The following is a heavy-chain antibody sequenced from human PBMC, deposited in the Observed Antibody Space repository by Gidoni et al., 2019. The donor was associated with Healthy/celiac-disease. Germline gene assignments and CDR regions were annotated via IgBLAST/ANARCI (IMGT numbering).Heavy chain of an antibody. J-gene: IGHJ3*02. CDR2: IYYSGST. V-gene: IGHV4-39*01. CDR1: GGSISISIYY. D-gene: IGHD6-19*01. Sequence: QLHLQESGPGLVKPSETLSLTRTVSGGSISISIYYWGWIRQTPAKGLEWIGVIYYSGSTYYNQSLKRRVNISVDTSKNQFYLKLSSVTAADTAVYYWARQLRYSSGWSTSTIDAFDIWGQGTMVTVSS. CDR3: ARQLRYSSGWSTSTIDAFDI.